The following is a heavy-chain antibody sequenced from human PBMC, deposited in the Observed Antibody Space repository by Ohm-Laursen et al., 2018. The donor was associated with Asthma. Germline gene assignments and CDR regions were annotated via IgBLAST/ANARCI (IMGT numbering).Heavy chain of an antibody. CDR1: GGSISSGGYY. D-gene: IGHD2-8*01. J-gene: IGHJ4*02. V-gene: IGHV3-66*02. CDR3: ARAPNGVWYFDY. CDR2: IYSGGST. Sequence: LFLTCTVSGGSISSGGYYWSWVRQAPGKGLEWVSVIYSGGSTYYADSVKGRFTISRDNSKNTLYLQMNSLRAEDTAVYYCARAPNGVWYFDYWGQGTLVTVSS.